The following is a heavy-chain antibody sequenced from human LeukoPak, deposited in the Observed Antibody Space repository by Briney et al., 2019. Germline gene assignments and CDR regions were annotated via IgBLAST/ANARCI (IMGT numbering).Heavy chain of an antibody. CDR2: ISYDGSNK. J-gene: IGHJ4*02. D-gene: IGHD6-6*01. Sequence: GGSLRLSCAASGFTFSSYAMHWVRQAPGKGLEWVAVISYDGSNKYYADSVKGRFTISRDNSKNTLYLQMNSLRAEDTAVYYCARGKYSSSSCADYWGQGTLVTVSS. V-gene: IGHV3-30-3*01. CDR1: GFTFSSYA. CDR3: ARGKYSSSSCADY.